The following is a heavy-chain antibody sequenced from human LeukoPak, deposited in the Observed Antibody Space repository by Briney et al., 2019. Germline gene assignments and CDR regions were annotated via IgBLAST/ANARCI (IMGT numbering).Heavy chain of an antibody. CDR2: IYYSGST. D-gene: IGHD3-9*01. J-gene: IGHJ5*02. CDR1: GGSISSHY. CDR3: ASCRYFDWYSFDP. Sequence: SETLSLTCTVSGGSISSHYWSWIRQPPGKGLEWIGYIYYSGSTNYNPFLKSRVTISVDTSKNQFSLKLSSVTAADTAVYYCASCRYFDWYSFDPWGQGTLVTVSS. V-gene: IGHV4-59*11.